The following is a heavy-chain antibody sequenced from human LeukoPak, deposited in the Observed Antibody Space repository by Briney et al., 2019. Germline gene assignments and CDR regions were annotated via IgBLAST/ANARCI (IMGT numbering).Heavy chain of an antibody. CDR3: AKYDGYSCFDY. Sequence: PGGSLRLSCAASGFTFSSYAMSWVRQAPGKGLEWVSGISGSGDSTYYADSVKGRFTISRDNPKNTLYVQMNSLRAEDTAVYYCAKYDGYSCFDYWGQGTLVTVSS. CDR1: GFTFSSYA. D-gene: IGHD5-24*01. V-gene: IGHV3-23*01. J-gene: IGHJ4*02. CDR2: ISGSGDST.